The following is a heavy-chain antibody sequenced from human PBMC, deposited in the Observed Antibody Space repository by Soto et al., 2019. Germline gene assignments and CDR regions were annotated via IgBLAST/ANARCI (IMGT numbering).Heavy chain of an antibody. CDR1: VFSFSDYY. D-gene: IGHD3-3*01. Sequence: SCAASVFSFSDYYMSWIRQAPGKGLEWVSYISSSGTTIYHADSVKGRFTISRDNAKSSLYLQMNSLRAEDTAVYYCARERLRTGDYWGQGTLVTVSS. V-gene: IGHV3-11*01. CDR3: ARERLRTGDY. CDR2: ISSSGTTI. J-gene: IGHJ4*02.